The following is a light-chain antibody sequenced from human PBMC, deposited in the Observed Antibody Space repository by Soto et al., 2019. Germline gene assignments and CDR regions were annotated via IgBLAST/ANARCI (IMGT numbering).Light chain of an antibody. CDR1: QNIGNF. CDR3: HQSYNAPWT. V-gene: IGKV1-39*01. Sequence: DIQMTQSPSSLSASVGDRVTITCRASQNIGNFLSWFQQRPGEAPRPLIYAASSLPSGVPARFIGRGSGTDFTLTISGLQPEDFATYYCHQSYNAPWTFGPGTRVDIK. J-gene: IGKJ1*01. CDR2: AAS.